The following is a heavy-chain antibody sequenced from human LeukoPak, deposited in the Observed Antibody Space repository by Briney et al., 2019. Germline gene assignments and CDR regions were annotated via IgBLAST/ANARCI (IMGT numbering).Heavy chain of an antibody. CDR3: AKGASPMVRGVIDY. D-gene: IGHD3-10*01. CDR2: IRWNSGSI. J-gene: IGHJ4*02. CDR1: GFTFDDYA. V-gene: IGHV3-9*01. Sequence: PGRSLGLSCAASGFTFDDYAMHWVRQAPGKGLEWVSGIRWNSGSIGYADSVKGRFTISRDNAKNSLYLQMNSLRAEDTALYYCAKGASPMVRGVIDYWGQGTLVTVSS.